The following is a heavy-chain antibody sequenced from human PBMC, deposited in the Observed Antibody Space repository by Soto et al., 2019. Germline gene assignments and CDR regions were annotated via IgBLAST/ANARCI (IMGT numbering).Heavy chain of an antibody. CDR2: IYYSGST. D-gene: IGHD3-3*01. CDR3: ARNPITIFGVVRYAFDI. J-gene: IGHJ3*02. V-gene: IGHV4-31*03. Sequence: SETLSLTCTFSGGSISSGGYYWSWIRQHPGKGLEWIGYIYYSGSTYYNPSLKSRVTISVDTSKNQFSLKLSSVTAADTAVYYCARNPITIFGVVRYAFDIWGQGTMVTVSS. CDR1: GGSISSGGYY.